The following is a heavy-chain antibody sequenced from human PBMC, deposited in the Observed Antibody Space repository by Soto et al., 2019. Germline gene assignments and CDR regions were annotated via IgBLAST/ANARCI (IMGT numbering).Heavy chain of an antibody. Sequence: HEHLVQSGAEVKRPGASLKVSCKASGYSFTGYYIHWVRQAPGQGLGWMGWINPDSGATNYAQNSQGRVTLTSDASIRSASMDLTSLTSDDTAGYYCARGDYGTGGYPFPYFDYWGQGTLVIVSS. V-gene: IGHV1-2*02. J-gene: IGHJ4*02. D-gene: IGHD2-8*02. CDR3: ARGDYGTGGYPFPYFDY. CDR1: GYSFTGYY. CDR2: INPDSGAT.